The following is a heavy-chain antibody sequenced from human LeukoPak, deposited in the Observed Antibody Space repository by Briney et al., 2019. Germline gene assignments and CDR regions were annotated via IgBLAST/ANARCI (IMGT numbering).Heavy chain of an antibody. D-gene: IGHD3-22*01. Sequence: SETLSLTCTVSGGSISSYYWSWIRQPPGKGLEWIGYIYYSGSTNYNPSLKSRVTISVDTSKNQFSLKLRSVTAADTAVYYCARHSLTYYYDSSGPFDYWGQGTLVTVYS. CDR2: IYYSGST. V-gene: IGHV4-59*08. CDR3: ARHSLTYYYDSSGPFDY. J-gene: IGHJ4*02. CDR1: GGSISSYY.